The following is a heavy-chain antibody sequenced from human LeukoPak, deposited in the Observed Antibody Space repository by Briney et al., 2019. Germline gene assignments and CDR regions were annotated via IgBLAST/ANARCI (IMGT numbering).Heavy chain of an antibody. CDR2: INSDGSTT. V-gene: IGHV3-74*01. D-gene: IGHD1-1*01. Sequence: GGSLRLSCAASGFTFSSYWMHWVRQAPGKGLVWVSRINSDGSTTNYADSVKGRFTISRDNAKNTLYLQMNSLRAEDTGLYFCARGLSGYTSALGYWGQGTLVTVSS. CDR3: ARGLSGYTSALGY. CDR1: GFTFSSYW. J-gene: IGHJ4*02.